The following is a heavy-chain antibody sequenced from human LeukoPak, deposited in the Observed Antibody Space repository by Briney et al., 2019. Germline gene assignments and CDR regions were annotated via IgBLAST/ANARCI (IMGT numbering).Heavy chain of an antibody. CDR1: GGSISSYY. V-gene: IGHV4-59*01. Sequence: PSETLSLTCTVSGGSISSYYWSWIRQPPGKGLEWIGYIYYSGSTNYNPSLKSRVTISVDTSKNQFSLKLSSVTAADTAVYYCAGGNTAMVIDYWGQGTLVTVSS. D-gene: IGHD5-18*01. J-gene: IGHJ4*02. CDR2: IYYSGST. CDR3: AGGNTAMVIDY.